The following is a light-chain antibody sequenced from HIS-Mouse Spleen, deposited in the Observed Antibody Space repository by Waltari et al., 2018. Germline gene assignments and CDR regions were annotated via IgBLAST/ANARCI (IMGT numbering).Light chain of an antibody. J-gene: IGLJ2*01. CDR3: QAWDSSTVV. CDR2: QDS. V-gene: IGLV3-1*01. Sequence: SYELTQPPSVSVSPGQTASITCSGDKLGDKYACWYQQKPGQSPVLVISQDSKRPSGLPERFSGYNSGNTATLTISGTQAMDEADYYCQAWDSSTVVFGGGTKLTVL. CDR1: KLGDKY.